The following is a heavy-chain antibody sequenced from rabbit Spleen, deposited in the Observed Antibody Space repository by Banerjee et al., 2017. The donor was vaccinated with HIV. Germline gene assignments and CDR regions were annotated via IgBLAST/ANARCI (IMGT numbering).Heavy chain of an antibody. D-gene: IGHD4-1*01. V-gene: IGHV1S45*01. CDR2: IGSTSGTT. CDR1: GFDFTTSYW. Sequence: QEQLVESGGGLVQPEGSLKLSCKASGFDFTTSYWVYWVRQAPGKGLEWIACIGSTSGTTYYASWAKGRFTFSKTSSTTVTLQMTSLTAADTATYFCARDLTGVIGWNFGWWGQGTLVT. J-gene: IGHJ6*01. CDR3: ARDLTGVIGWNFGW.